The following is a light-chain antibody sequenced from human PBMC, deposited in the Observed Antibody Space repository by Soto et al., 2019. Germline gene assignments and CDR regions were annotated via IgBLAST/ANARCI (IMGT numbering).Light chain of an antibody. Sequence: ETVMTQSPATLSVSPGERPTLSCRASQSVSSNLAWYQQKPGHAPRLLIYDASTRATGIPARFSGSGSGTDFTLTISSLQSEDFAVYYCQQYNTWPLTFGPGTKVDIK. J-gene: IGKJ3*01. V-gene: IGKV3-15*01. CDR3: QQYNTWPLT. CDR1: QSVSSN. CDR2: DAS.